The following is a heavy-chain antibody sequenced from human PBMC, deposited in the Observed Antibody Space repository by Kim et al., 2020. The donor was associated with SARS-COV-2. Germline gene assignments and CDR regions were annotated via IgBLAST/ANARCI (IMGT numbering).Heavy chain of an antibody. Sequence: ASVKVSCKVSGYTLTELSMHWVRQAPGKGLEWMGGFDPEDGETIYAQKFQGRVTMTEDTSTDTAYIELSSLRSEDTAVYYCATVWYSSSSQYYYYGMDVWGQGTTVTVSS. V-gene: IGHV1-24*01. J-gene: IGHJ6*02. CDR3: ATVWYSSSSQYYYYGMDV. D-gene: IGHD6-6*01. CDR1: GYTLTELS. CDR2: FDPEDGET.